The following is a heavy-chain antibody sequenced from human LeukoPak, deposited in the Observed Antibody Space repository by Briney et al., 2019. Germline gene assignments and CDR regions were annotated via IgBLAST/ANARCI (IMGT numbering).Heavy chain of an antibody. D-gene: IGHD6-6*01. CDR1: GFTFSDYY. CDR3: ASEPYSSSSGLWYYYYGMDV. CDR2: ISSSSSYT. J-gene: IGHJ6*02. Sequence: SGGSLRLSCEASGFTFSDYYMSWVRQAPGKGLEWVSYISSSSSYTKYADSVKGRFTISRDNAKNSLYLQTNSLRAEDTAVYYCASEPYSSSSGLWYYYYGMDVWGQGTTVTVSS. V-gene: IGHV3-11*06.